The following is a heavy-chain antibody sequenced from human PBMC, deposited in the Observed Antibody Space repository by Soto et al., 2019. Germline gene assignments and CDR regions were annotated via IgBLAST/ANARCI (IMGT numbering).Heavy chain of an antibody. CDR3: AGGGLPPWWGDGIGV. CDR1: GFSLRTSGLG. J-gene: IGHJ6*02. D-gene: IGHD2-15*01. V-gene: IGHV2-5*02. CDR2: IYWDDDK. Sequence: QISLKESGPTLVKPTQTLTLTCTFSGFSLRTSGLGVGWIRQPPGKALEWLALIYWDDDKRYSPSLKSRLTGHKCTSKNPVVLTMTNMDPLATATYYCAGGGLPPWWGDGIGVWGQGIMVIVSS.